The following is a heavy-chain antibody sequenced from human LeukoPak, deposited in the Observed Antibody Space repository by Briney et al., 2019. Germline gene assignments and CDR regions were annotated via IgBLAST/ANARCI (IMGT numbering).Heavy chain of an antibody. CDR3: SREGDGLWFGELFRQPNWFDP. J-gene: IGHJ5*02. V-gene: IGHV4-39*07. CDR2: IYYSGST. D-gene: IGHD3-10*01. Sequence: PSETLSLTCTVSGGSISSSSYYWGWIRQPPGKGLEWIGSIYYSGSTYYNPSLKSRVTMSVDTSKNQFSLKLSSVTAADTVVYYWSREGDGLWFGELFRQPNWFDPWGQGTLVTVSS. CDR1: GGSISSSSYY.